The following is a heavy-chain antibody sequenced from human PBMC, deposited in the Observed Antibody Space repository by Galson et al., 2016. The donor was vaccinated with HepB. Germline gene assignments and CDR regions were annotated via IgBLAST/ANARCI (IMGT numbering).Heavy chain of an antibody. Sequence: SLRLSCAASGFTFSTYGMHWVRQAPAKGLEWVALIYFDGSNKYYADSVKGRFTISRENSRNTVHLQMNSLRGDDTAIYYCARDYDFWSGPLYWGQGTLVTVSS. CDR2: IYFDGSNK. CDR1: GFTFSTYG. D-gene: IGHD3-3*01. CDR3: ARDYDFWSGPLY. J-gene: IGHJ4*02. V-gene: IGHV3-30*03.